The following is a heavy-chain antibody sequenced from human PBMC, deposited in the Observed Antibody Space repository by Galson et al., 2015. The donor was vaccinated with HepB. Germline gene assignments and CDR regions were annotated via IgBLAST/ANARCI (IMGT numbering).Heavy chain of an antibody. J-gene: IGHJ3*02. CDR3: AREFGPSITWYSSSWYGGGAFDI. D-gene: IGHD6-13*01. CDR2: ISAYNGNT. Sequence: SVKVSCKASGYTFTSYGISWVRQAPGQGLEWMGWISAYNGNTNYAQKLQGRVTMTTDTSTSTAYMELRSLRSDDTAVYYCAREFGPSITWYSSSWYGGGAFDIWGQGTMVTVSS. CDR1: GYTFTSYG. V-gene: IGHV1-18*01.